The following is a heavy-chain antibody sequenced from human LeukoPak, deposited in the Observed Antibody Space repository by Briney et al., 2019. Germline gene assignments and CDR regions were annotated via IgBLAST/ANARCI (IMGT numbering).Heavy chain of an antibody. CDR1: GGSLNY. V-gene: IGHV4-59*01. CDR3: ARGLAGASSGAIYFDL. Sequence: SETLSLTCTVSGGSLNYWNWIRQPPGKGLEWIGIMYHQGRIEYNPSLKSRVTISTDTSKNQVSLNVMSVTAADTAVYYCARGLAGASSGAIYFDLWGRGTLVTVSS. CDR2: MYHQGRI. J-gene: IGHJ2*01. D-gene: IGHD1-26*01.